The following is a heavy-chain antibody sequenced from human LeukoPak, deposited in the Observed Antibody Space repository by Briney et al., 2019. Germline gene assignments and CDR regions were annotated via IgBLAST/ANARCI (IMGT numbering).Heavy chain of an antibody. CDR2: INPNFGGT. CDR1: GYTFTGYY. V-gene: IGHV1-2*02. Sequence: ASVKVSCKASGYTFTGYYMHWVRQAPGQGLKWMGWINPNFGGTNYAQKFQGRVTMTRDTSISTAYMELSRLRSDDTAVYYCARDSSVIRYFDWLLSYDAFDIWGQGTMVTVSS. CDR3: ARDSSVIRYFDWLLSYDAFDI. D-gene: IGHD3-9*01. J-gene: IGHJ3*02.